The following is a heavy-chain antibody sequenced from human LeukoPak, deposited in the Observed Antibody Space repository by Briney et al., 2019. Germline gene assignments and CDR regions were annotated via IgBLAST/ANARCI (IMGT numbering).Heavy chain of an antibody. D-gene: IGHD5-24*01. Sequence: GGSLRLSCAASGFTFSSYGMHWVRQAPGKGLEWVAVISYDGSNKYYADSVKGRFTISRDNSKNTLYLQMNSLRAEDTAVYYCAKGFHPWLPNLDDLYYFDCWGQGTLVTVSS. CDR1: GFTFSSYG. J-gene: IGHJ4*02. CDR2: ISYDGSNK. CDR3: AKGFHPWLPNLDDLYYFDC. V-gene: IGHV3-30*18.